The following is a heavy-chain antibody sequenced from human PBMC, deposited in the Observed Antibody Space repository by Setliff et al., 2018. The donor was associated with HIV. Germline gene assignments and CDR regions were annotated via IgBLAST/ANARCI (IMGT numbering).Heavy chain of an antibody. D-gene: IGHD3-10*01. Sequence: ASVKVSCKASGYKFTSYYIHWVRQAPGQGLEWMGIINPDSGDTKYTQNFQGRVTMTRDTSINAAYMELRGLRSDDTAVYYCARNFGLSPSGKYYYYYGMDIWGQGTTVTVSS. CDR3: ARNFGLSPSGKYYYYYGMDI. CDR2: INPDSGDT. CDR1: GYKFTSYY. J-gene: IGHJ6*02. V-gene: IGHV1-2*02.